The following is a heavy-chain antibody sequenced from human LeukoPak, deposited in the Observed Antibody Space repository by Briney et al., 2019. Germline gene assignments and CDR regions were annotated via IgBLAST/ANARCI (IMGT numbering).Heavy chain of an antibody. D-gene: IGHD1-1*01. Sequence: GGSLRLSCAASGFTFSRIAMTWVRQARGKGGEWVSTIRGNVDTAYNADSVRGRFAISRDDSKNALFLQMNSLRLEDTAIYYCAKGQELDDGVFDSWGQGARVTVSS. CDR2: IRGNVDTA. J-gene: IGHJ4*02. CDR3: AKGQELDDGVFDS. V-gene: IGHV3-23*01. CDR1: GFTFSRIA.